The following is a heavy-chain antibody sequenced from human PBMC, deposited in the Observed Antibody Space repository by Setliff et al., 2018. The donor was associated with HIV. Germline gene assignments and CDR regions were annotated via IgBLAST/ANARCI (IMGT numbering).Heavy chain of an antibody. CDR3: ARDRPYSGYPD. D-gene: IGHD5-12*01. J-gene: IGHJ4*02. V-gene: IGHV4-4*07. CDR2: IYTSGST. CDR1: GASIPGYY. Sequence: SETLSLTCTVSGASIPGYYWSWIRQPAGKGLEWIGRIYTSGSTNYNPSLKSRVTISVDKSKNQFSLKLSSVTAADTAVYYCARDRPYSGYPDWGQGTLVTVSS.